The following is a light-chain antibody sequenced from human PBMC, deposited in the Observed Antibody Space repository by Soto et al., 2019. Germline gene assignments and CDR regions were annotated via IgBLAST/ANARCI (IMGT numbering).Light chain of an antibody. Sequence: DIQMTQSPSSLSASLGDRVTISCQASQDITSYLIWYQQKPGKAPKLLIYDASNLESGVPSRFSGGGSGTDFTFTISSLQPEDVATYYCQQYENLPPTFGGGTKVEIK. V-gene: IGKV1-33*01. CDR1: QDITSY. CDR2: DAS. J-gene: IGKJ4*01. CDR3: QQYENLPPT.